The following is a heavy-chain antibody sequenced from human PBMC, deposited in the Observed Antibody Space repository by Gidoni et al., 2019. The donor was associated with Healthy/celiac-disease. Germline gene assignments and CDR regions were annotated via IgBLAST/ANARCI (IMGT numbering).Heavy chain of an antibody. Sequence: QVQLQESGPGLVKPSETLSLTCTVSGGSISSYYLRWIRQPAGKGLEWIGRIYTSGSTNYNPSLKSRVTMSVDTSKNQFSLKLSSVTAADTAVYYCARAIGRGYCSGGSCYGDAFDIWGQGTMVTVSS. J-gene: IGHJ3*02. CDR1: GGSISSYY. V-gene: IGHV4-4*07. CDR2: IYTSGST. CDR3: ARAIGRGYCSGGSCYGDAFDI. D-gene: IGHD2-15*01.